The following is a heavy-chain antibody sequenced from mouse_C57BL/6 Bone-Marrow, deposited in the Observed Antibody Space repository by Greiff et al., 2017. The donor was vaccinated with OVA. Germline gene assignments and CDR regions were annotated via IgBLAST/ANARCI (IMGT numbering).Heavy chain of an antibody. CDR3: ARLGHYWYFDV. CDR2: IDPSDSYT. CDR1: GYTFTSYW. J-gene: IGHJ1*03. V-gene: IGHV1-50*01. Sequence: QVQLQQPGAELVKPGASVKLSCKASGYTFTSYWMQWVKQRPGQGLEWIGEIDPSDSYTNYNQKFKGKATLTVDTSSRTAYMQLSSLTSEDSAVYYCARLGHYWYFDVWGTGTTVTVSS. D-gene: IGHD4-1*01.